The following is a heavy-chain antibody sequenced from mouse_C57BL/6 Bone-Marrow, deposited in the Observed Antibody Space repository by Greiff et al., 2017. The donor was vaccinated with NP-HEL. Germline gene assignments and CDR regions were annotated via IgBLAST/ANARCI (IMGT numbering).Heavy chain of an antibody. J-gene: IGHJ2*01. CDR1: GYAFSSSW. V-gene: IGHV1-82*01. D-gene: IGHD3-3*01. CDR2: IYPGDGDT. Sequence: QVQLQQSGPELVKPGASVKISCKASGYAFSSSWMNWVKQRPGKGLEWIGRIYPGDGDTNYNGKFKGKATLTADKSSSTAYMQLSSLTSEDSVVYFCARLQLGYWGQGTTLTVSS. CDR3: ARLQLGY.